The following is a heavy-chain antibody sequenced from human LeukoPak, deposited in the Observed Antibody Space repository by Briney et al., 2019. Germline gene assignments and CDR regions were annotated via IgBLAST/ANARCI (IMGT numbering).Heavy chain of an antibody. D-gene: IGHD6-13*01. CDR1: GRFISSSSYY. J-gene: IGHJ4*02. CDR2: IEYSGST. CDR3: AILVYSRELYYFDY. Sequence: SDTLSLTCTLSGRFISSSSYYWGWIPQPPGKGLQWIGSIEYSGSTYYNPALRSRVTISVDTSKNPFSRKLSAVTAADAVVYDNAILVYSRELYYFDYWGQGTLVTVSS. V-gene: IGHV4-39*07.